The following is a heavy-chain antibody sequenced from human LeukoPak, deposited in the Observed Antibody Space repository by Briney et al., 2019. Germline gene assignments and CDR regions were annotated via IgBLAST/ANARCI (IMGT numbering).Heavy chain of an antibody. D-gene: IGHD2-2*01. Sequence: GASVKVSCKASGYTFTGYYMHWVRQAPGQGLEWMGWINPNSGGTNYAQKFQGRVTMTRDTSISTAYMELSRLRSDDAAVYYCARDDIVVVPAAADLNYYYYYMDVWGKGTTVTVSS. CDR2: INPNSGGT. J-gene: IGHJ6*03. CDR1: GYTFTGYY. CDR3: ARDDIVVVPAAADLNYYYYYMDV. V-gene: IGHV1-2*02.